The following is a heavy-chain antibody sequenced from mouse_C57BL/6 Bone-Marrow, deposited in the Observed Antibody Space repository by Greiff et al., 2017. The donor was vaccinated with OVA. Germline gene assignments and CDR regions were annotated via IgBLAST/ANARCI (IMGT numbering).Heavy chain of an antibody. CDR2: LDPVDGDT. CDR1: GFNIKDYY. Sequence: VQLQQSGAELVRPGASVKLSCTASGFNIKDYYMHWVKQRPEQGLEWIGRLDPVDGDTAYAPKFPGKATMTADTSSNTAFLQLSSLTSEDTAVYYCTWVLYYYGSSYWYFDVWGTGTTVTVSS. J-gene: IGHJ1*03. CDR3: TWVLYYYGSSYWYFDV. D-gene: IGHD1-1*01. V-gene: IGHV14-1*01.